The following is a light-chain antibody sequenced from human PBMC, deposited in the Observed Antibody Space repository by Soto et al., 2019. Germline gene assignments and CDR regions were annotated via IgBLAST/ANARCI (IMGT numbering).Light chain of an antibody. CDR1: TSDVGGYNN. Sequence: QFVLAQPASVSGSPGQSISISCTGTTSDVGGYNNVSCYQQHPGKAHQLMIYELSNRPPGVSLRFFGSTTGSTASLTISWLQAEDEADYYCSTYTRSTSLYVFGTGTKVTV. CDR2: ELS. J-gene: IGLJ1*01. CDR3: STYTRSTSLYV. V-gene: IGLV2-14*01.